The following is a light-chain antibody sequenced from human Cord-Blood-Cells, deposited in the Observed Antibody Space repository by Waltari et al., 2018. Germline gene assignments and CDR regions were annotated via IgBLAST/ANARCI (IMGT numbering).Light chain of an antibody. J-gene: IGKJ4*01. CDR3: QQLNSYPL. CDR1: QGISSY. V-gene: IGKV1-9*01. Sequence: DIQLTQSPSFLSASVGDRVTITCRASQGISSYLAWYQQKPGKAPKLLIYAASTLQSGVPSRFSGSRYGTEFTLPISSLQPEDFATYYCQQLNSYPLFGGGTKVEIK. CDR2: AAS.